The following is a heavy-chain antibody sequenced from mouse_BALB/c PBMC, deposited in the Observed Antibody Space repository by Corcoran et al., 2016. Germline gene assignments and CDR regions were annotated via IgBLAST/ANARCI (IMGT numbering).Heavy chain of an antibody. D-gene: IGHD4-1*01. CDR2: IDPANGNT. J-gene: IGHJ1*01. CDR1: GFNIKDTY. Sequence: EVQLQQSGAELVKPGASVKLSCTASGFNIKDTYMHWVKQRPEQGLEWIGRIDPANGNTKYDPKFQGKATITSDNYANTAYLQLSSLTSEDTAVYYCANWDWYFDVGGAGTTVTVSS. V-gene: IGHV14-3*02. CDR3: ANWDWYFDV.